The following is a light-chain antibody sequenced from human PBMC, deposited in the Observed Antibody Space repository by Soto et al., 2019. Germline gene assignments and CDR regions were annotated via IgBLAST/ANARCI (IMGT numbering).Light chain of an antibody. CDR1: QTVSITY. V-gene: IGKV3-20*01. CDR3: QQYGSSPLIS. J-gene: IGKJ5*01. CDR2: GAS. Sequence: VFAQSPGPLSFFPGGSAPPSCRASQTVSITYLTWYQQKPGQAPRLLIFGASKRATGIPDRFSGSGSGRDFTLTISGLEPEDFAVYYCQQYGSSPLISFGQGTRLEIK.